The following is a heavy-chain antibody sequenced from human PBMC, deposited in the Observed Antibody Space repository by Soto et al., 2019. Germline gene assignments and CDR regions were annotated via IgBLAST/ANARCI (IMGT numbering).Heavy chain of an antibody. CDR3: ARLVADYDILTGYPIFDY. CDR1: GGTFSSYA. CDR2: IIPIFGTA. J-gene: IGHJ4*02. D-gene: IGHD3-9*01. V-gene: IGHV1-69*01. Sequence: QVQLVQSGAEVKKPGSSVKVSCKASGGTFSSYAISWVRQAPGQGLEWMGGIIPIFGTANYAQKFQGRVTITADESTSTDYMELSSLSSEDTAVYYCARLVADYDILTGYPIFDYWGQGTLVTVSS.